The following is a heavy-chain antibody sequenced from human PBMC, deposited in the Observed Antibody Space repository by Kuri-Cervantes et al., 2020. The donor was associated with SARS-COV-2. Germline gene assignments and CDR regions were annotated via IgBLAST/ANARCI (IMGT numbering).Heavy chain of an antibody. CDR2: IKQDGSEK. CDR3: ARDPPYCTNGVCYRSYAFDI. D-gene: IGHD2-8*01. V-gene: IGHV3-7*01. J-gene: IGHJ3*02. CDR1: GFTFSSYW. Sequence: GGSLRLSCAASGFTFSSYWMSWVRQAPGKGLEWVANIKQDGSEKYYVDSVKGRFTISRDNAKNSLYLQMNSLRAEDTAVCYCARDPPYCTNGVCYRSYAFDIWGQGTMVTVSS.